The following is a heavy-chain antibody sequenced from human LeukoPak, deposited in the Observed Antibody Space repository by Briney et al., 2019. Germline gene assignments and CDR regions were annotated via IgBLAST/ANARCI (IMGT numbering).Heavy chain of an antibody. V-gene: IGHV1-24*01. CDR3: ARGRWQWLVPMDY. J-gene: IGHJ4*02. CDR1: GYTLAELS. Sequence: ASVKVSCKVSGYTLAELSMHWVRQAPGKGLEWMGGFDPEDGETIYAQKFQGRVTMTTDTSTSTAYMELRSLRSDDTAVYYCARGRWQWLVPMDYWGQGTLVTVSS. CDR2: FDPEDGET. D-gene: IGHD6-19*01.